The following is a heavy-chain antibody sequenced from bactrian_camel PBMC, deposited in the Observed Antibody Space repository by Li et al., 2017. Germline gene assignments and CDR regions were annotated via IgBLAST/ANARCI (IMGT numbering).Heavy chain of an antibody. CDR2: INTRGGST. D-gene: IGHD1*01. V-gene: IGHV3S54*01. CDR3: AATRGPLPVRLAFEEDRYNY. J-gene: IGHJ4*01. CDR1: SGTASNYC. Sequence: QLVESGGGSVQAGGSLRLSCAASSGTASNYCMGWFRQAPGKERELVASINTRGGSTAYADSVKDRFSISRDNATNTVYLEMDSLKSEDTATYYCAATRGPLPVRLAFEEDRYNYWGQGTQVTVS.